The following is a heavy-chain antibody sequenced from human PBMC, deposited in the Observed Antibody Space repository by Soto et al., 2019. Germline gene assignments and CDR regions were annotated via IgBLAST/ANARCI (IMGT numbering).Heavy chain of an antibody. D-gene: IGHD3-22*01. CDR1: GFTFSYYA. Sequence: GGSLRLSCAASGFTFSYYAMHWVRQAPGKGLEWVALISHDGSNKYYADSVKGRFTISRGNSKKTLYLQMNSLRAEDTAVYYCARPRNYYETAGAMDVWGQGTTVTVSS. CDR3: ARPRNYYETAGAMDV. V-gene: IGHV3-30-3*01. CDR2: ISHDGSNK. J-gene: IGHJ6*02.